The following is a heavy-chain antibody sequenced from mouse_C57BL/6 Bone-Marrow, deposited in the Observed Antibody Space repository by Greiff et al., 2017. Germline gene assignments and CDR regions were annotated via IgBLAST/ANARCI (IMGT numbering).Heavy chain of an antibody. V-gene: IGHV14-4*01. D-gene: IGHD2-5*01. CDR1: GFNIKDDY. J-gene: IGHJ1*03. CDR3: TTYSNYGYFDV. CDR2: IGPENGDT. Sequence: VQLMESGAGLVRPGGSVKLSCTASGFNIKDDYMHWVKQRPEQGLEWIGWIGPENGDTYYPSTVQGRATITGDTSSNTAYLQLSSLTSEDTAVYYCTTYSNYGYFDVWGTGTMVTVSA.